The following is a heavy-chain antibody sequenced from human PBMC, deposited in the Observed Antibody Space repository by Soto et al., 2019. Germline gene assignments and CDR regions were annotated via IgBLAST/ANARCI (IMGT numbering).Heavy chain of an antibody. CDR3: SILNPEYQLPHCALDI. Sequence: QAQLQASGPGLVKPSQTLSLTSTVSGGSISSGGYYWSWIHQHPGKGLEWIGYIYYTRNTFYNPSVNSRVTISIDTSKNQFSLDLSSVTAADTAVYYCSILNPEYQLPHCALDIWGQGTMVTVSS. D-gene: IGHD2-2*01. CDR2: IYYTRNT. V-gene: IGHV4-31*03. CDR1: GGSISSGGYY. J-gene: IGHJ3*02.